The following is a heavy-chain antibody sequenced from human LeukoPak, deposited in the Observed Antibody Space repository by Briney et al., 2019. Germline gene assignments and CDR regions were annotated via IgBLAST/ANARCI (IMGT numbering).Heavy chain of an antibody. J-gene: IGHJ4*02. CDR1: GFTFSSYA. V-gene: IGHV3-23*01. CDR3: AKAPVTSCRGAFCYPFDS. Sequence: GGSLRLSCAASGFTFSSYAMNWVRQAPGKGLEWVSAISGSGANTYYADSLKGRFTISRDNSKNTLYLQMNSLRAEDAAVYYCAKAPVTSCRGAFCYPFDSWGQGTVVTVSS. D-gene: IGHD2-15*01. CDR2: ISGSGANT.